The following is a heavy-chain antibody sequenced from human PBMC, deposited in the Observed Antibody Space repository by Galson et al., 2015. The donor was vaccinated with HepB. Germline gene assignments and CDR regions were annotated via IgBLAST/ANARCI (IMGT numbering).Heavy chain of an antibody. Sequence: SVKVSCKASGYTFTNYAMHWVRQAPGQSLEWMGWINAGNGNTKYSQRFQGRVTFTRDTSATTAYMELSSLTSEDTAVYFCAKTPQVGAPHSGIDYWGQGTLVTVSS. J-gene: IGHJ4*02. CDR1: GYTFTNYA. CDR2: INAGNGNT. D-gene: IGHD1-26*01. CDR3: AKTPQVGAPHSGIDY. V-gene: IGHV1-3*01.